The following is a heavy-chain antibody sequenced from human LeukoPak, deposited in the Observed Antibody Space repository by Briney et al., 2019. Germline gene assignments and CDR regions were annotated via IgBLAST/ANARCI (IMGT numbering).Heavy chain of an antibody. CDR1: GFTFSSYG. D-gene: IGHD2/OR15-2a*01. Sequence: GGSLRLSCAASGFTFSSYGMHWVRQAPGKGLEWVAFIRYDGSNKYYADSVKGRFTISRDNSKNTLYLQMNSLRAEDTAVYYCARGLGISYHYYMDAWGKGTTVTVSS. CDR2: IRYDGSNK. CDR3: ARGLGISYHYYMDA. J-gene: IGHJ6*03. V-gene: IGHV3-30*02.